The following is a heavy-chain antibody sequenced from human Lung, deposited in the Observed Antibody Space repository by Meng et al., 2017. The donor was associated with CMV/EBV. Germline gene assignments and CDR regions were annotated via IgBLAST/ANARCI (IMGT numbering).Heavy chain of an antibody. CDR3: ARDRGSGWYEGMMGDCWVDP. Sequence: GESLKISCAASGFTFSSYAMHWVRQAPGKGLEWVAVISYDGSNKYYADSVKGRFTISRDNSKNTLYLQMNSLRAEDTAVYYCARDRGSGWYEGMMGDCWVDPWGQCTLVTFSS. D-gene: IGHD6-19*01. CDR2: ISYDGSNK. J-gene: IGHJ5*02. V-gene: IGHV3-30*04. CDR1: GFTFSSYA.